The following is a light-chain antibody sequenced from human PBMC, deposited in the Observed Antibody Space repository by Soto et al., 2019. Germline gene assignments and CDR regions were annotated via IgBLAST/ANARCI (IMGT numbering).Light chain of an antibody. Sequence: QAVVTQEPSVTVSPGGTVTPTCGSSTGGVTSGHYPYWFHQKPGQAPKTLIHDTFKRHSWTPARFSGSLLGGKAALTLSGAQPEDEADYYCSLYYRGAWVFGGGTQLTVL. J-gene: IGLJ3*02. V-gene: IGLV7-46*01. CDR2: DTF. CDR3: SLYYRGAWV. CDR1: TGGVTSGHY.